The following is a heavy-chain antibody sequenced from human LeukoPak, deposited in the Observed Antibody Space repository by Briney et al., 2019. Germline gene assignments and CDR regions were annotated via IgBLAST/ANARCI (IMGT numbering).Heavy chain of an antibody. V-gene: IGHV1-18*04. J-gene: IGHJ6*04. CDR1: GYTFTNYG. CDR3: ARTDYDILTGARMDV. Sequence: GASVRVSSTASGYTFTNYGITWVRQAPGQGLEWMGWISAYNANTNYTQQFQGRVTMTTDTSTSTVYMERRSLRSDDTAIYCCARTDYDILTGARMDVWGKGTTVTVSS. CDR2: ISAYNANT. D-gene: IGHD3-9*01.